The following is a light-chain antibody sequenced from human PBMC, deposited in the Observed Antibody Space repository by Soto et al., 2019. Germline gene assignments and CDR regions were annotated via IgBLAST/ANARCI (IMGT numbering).Light chain of an antibody. J-gene: IGKJ1*01. CDR1: QSISSW. Sequence: DIQITQSPSTRSASVGDRVTITCRASQSISSWLAWYQQKPGKAPKLLIYKASSLESGVPSRFSGSGSGTEFTLTISSLQPDDFATYYCQKYNSYSRKFGQGTKVDIK. V-gene: IGKV1-5*03. CDR3: QKYNSYSRK. CDR2: KAS.